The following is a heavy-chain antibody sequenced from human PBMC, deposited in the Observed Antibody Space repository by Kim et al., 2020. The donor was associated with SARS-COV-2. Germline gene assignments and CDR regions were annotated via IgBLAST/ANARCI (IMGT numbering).Heavy chain of an antibody. J-gene: IGHJ5*02. CDR3: ARASGDYSTRWFDP. V-gene: IGHV4-59*01. D-gene: IGHD4-17*01. Sequence: HPPHTSRVTISVDTSKNQFSLELSSVTAADTAVYYCARASGDYSTRWFDPWGQGTLVTVSS.